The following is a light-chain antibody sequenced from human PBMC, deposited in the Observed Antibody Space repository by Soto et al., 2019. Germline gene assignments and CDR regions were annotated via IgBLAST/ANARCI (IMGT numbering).Light chain of an antibody. CDR3: QQRRSWPRT. CDR1: QSVSNS. J-gene: IGKJ2*01. V-gene: IGKV3-11*01. CDR2: HAS. Sequence: EIVLTQSPATLSLSPGERATLSCRASQSVSNSLAWFQQKPGQAPRLLIYHASNSANDFPASFSGSSSGTDLSLTNSSLEPEDLAVYYCQQRRSWPRTFGQGTKQEIK.